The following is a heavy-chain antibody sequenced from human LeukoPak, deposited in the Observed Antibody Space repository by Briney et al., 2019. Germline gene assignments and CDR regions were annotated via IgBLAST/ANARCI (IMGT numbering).Heavy chain of an antibody. J-gene: IGHJ4*02. CDR3: ARDRIGLLRMIVDY. Sequence: EASVKVSCKASGYTFTNYGISWVRQAPGQGLEWMVWISAYNGNTNYAQKLQDRVTMTTDTSTSTAYMELRSLRSDDTAVYYCARDRIGLLRMIVDYWGQGTLVTVSS. D-gene: IGHD3-22*01. CDR1: GYTFTNYG. V-gene: IGHV1-18*01. CDR2: ISAYNGNT.